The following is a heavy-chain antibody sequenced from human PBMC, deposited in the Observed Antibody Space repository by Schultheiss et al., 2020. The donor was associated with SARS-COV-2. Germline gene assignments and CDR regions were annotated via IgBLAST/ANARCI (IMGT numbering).Heavy chain of an antibody. J-gene: IGHJ4*02. Sequence: SETLSLTCAVYGGSFSGYYWSWIRQPPGKGLEWIGYIYYSGSTNYNPSLKSRVTISVDTSKNQFSLKLSSVTAADTAVYYCARDRSYCSSTSCYPYFDYWGQGTLVTVSS. V-gene: IGHV4-59*01. CDR2: IYYSGST. D-gene: IGHD2-2*01. CDR1: GGSFSGYY. CDR3: ARDRSYCSSTSCYPYFDY.